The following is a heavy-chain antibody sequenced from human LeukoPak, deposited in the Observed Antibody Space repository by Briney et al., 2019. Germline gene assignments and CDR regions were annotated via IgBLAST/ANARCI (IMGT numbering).Heavy chain of an antibody. V-gene: IGHV3-23*01. J-gene: IGHJ4*02. D-gene: IGHD6-13*01. Sequence: GGSLRLSCAASAFTFSSYAMSWVRQAPGKGLEWVSAISGGGDSTYYADSVKGRFTISRDNSKNTLYLQMNSLRAEDTAIYHCAKWSSSSWYDYWGQGTLVTVSS. CDR2: ISGGGDST. CDR1: AFTFSSYA. CDR3: AKWSSSSWYDY.